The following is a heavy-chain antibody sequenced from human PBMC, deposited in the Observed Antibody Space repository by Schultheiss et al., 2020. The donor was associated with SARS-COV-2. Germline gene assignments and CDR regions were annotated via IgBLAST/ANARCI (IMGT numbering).Heavy chain of an antibody. Sequence: SGPTLVKPTQTLTLTCTFSGFSLSTSGMRVSWIRQPPGKGLEWIGYIYYSGSTYYNPSLKSRVTISVDTSKNQFSLKLSSVTAADTAVYYCAGSMIGDGGWFDPWGQGTLVTVSS. CDR2: IYYSGST. D-gene: IGHD3-10*01. J-gene: IGHJ5*02. CDR1: GFSLSTSGMR. CDR3: AGSMIGDGGWFDP. V-gene: IGHV4-31*03.